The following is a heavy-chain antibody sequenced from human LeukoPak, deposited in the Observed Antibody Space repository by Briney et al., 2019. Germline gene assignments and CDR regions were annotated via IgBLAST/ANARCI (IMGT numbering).Heavy chain of an antibody. CDR3: ASSTYYYDSSGQYYFDY. CDR2: IIPILGIA. CDR1: GGTFSSYA. J-gene: IGHJ4*02. V-gene: IGHV1-69*04. Sequence: SVKVSCKASGGTFSSYAISWVRQAPGQGLEWMGRIIPILGIANYAQKFQGRVTITADKSTSTAYMELSSLRSEDTAVYYCASSTYYYDSSGQYYFDYWGQGTLVTVSS. D-gene: IGHD3-22*01.